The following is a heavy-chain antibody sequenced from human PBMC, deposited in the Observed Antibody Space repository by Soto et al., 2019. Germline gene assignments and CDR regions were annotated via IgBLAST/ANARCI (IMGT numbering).Heavy chain of an antibody. D-gene: IGHD2-15*01. V-gene: IGHV4-30-2*01. J-gene: IGHJ2*01. CDR2: IYHSGST. CDR3: ARAGSGPPWHWYFDL. CDR1: GGSISSDGYS. Sequence: SETLSLTCAVSGGSISSDGYSWSWIRQPPGKGLEWIGYIYHSGSTYYNPSLKSRVTISVDRSKNQFSLKLSSVTAADTAVYYCARAGSGPPWHWYFDLWGRGTLVTISS.